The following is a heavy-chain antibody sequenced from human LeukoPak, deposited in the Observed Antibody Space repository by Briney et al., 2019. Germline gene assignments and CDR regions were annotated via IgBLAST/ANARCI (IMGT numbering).Heavy chain of an antibody. CDR3: ARDRFLRYCSSTSCDYLSY. Sequence: GGSLRLSCAASGFTFSSYWMSWVRQAPGKGLEWVANIKQDGSEKYYVGSAKGRFTISRDNAKNSLYLQMNSLRAEDTAVYYCARDRFLRYCSSTSCDYLSYWGQGTLVTVSS. CDR2: IKQDGSEK. V-gene: IGHV3-7*01. D-gene: IGHD2-2*01. CDR1: GFTFSSYW. J-gene: IGHJ4*02.